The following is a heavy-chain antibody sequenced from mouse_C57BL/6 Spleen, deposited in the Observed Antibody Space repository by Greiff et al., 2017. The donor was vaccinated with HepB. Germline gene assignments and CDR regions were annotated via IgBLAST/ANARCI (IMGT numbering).Heavy chain of an antibody. CDR3: ARGDYYGSSYYYAIDY. J-gene: IGHJ4*01. V-gene: IGHV1-64*01. CDR1: GYTFTSYW. Sequence: QVQLQQPGAELVKPGASVKLSCKASGYTFTSYWMHWVKQRPGQGLEWIGMIHPNSGSTNYNEKFKSKATLTVDKSSSTAYMQLSSLTSEDSAVYYCARGDYYGSSYYYAIDYWGQGTSVTVSS. D-gene: IGHD1-1*01. CDR2: IHPNSGST.